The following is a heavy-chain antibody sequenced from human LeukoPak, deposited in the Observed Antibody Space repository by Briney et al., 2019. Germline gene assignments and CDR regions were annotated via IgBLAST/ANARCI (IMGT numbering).Heavy chain of an antibody. CDR3: ASSSYGDYGGDY. J-gene: IGHJ4*02. CDR2: IWYDGSNK. D-gene: IGHD4-17*01. CDR1: GFIFSSYG. Sequence: PGRSLRLSCAASGFIFSSYGMHWVRQAPGKGLEWVAVIWYDGSNKYYADSVKGRFTISRDNSKNTLYLQMNSLRAEDRAVYYCASSSYGDYGGDYWGQGTLVTVSS. V-gene: IGHV3-33*01.